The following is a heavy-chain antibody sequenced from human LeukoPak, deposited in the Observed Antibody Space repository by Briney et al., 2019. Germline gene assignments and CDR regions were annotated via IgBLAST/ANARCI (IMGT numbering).Heavy chain of an antibody. V-gene: IGHV1-2*02. D-gene: IGHD3-22*01. Sequence: ASVKVSCKASGYTFTGYYMHWVRQAPGQGLEWMGWINPNSGGTNYAQQFQGRVTMTRDTSISTAYMELSRLRSDDTAVYYCARDRWYYYDSSGDMDVWGQGTTVTVSS. J-gene: IGHJ6*02. CDR1: GYTFTGYY. CDR3: ARDRWYYYDSSGDMDV. CDR2: INPNSGGT.